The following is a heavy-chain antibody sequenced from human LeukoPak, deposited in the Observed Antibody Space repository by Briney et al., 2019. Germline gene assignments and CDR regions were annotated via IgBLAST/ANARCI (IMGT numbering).Heavy chain of an antibody. CDR2: IYYSGST. CDR3: ARAQPHYGGNYKDC. CDR1: GDSTSSYY. J-gene: IGHJ4*02. D-gene: IGHD4-23*01. V-gene: IGHV4-59*01. Sequence: SETLSLTCTVSGDSTSSYYWSWIRQPPGKGLEWIGYIYYSGSTNYNPSLKSRVSISVDTSRNQFSLKLSSVTAADTAVYYCARAQPHYGGNYKDCWGQGTLVTVSS.